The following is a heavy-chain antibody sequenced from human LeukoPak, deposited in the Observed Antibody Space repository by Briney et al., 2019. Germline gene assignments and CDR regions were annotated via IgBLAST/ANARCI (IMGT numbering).Heavy chain of an antibody. CDR3: ARGGSSTRTGGYYFDY. CDR1: GYTFTSYD. V-gene: IGHV1-8*03. D-gene: IGHD2-2*01. CDR2: MNPNSGNT. J-gene: IGHJ4*02. Sequence: ASVKVSCKASGYTFTSYDINWVRQATGQGLEWMGWMNPNSGNTGYEQKFQGRVTITRNTSISTAYMELSSLRSEDTAVYYCARGGSSTRTGGYYFDYWGQGTLVTVSS.